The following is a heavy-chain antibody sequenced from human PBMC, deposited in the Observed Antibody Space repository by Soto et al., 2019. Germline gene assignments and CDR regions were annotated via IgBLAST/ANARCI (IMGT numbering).Heavy chain of an antibody. CDR3: ARVPTGKYGVWNY. CDR2: INPGGSIT. J-gene: IGHJ4*02. D-gene: IGHD2-8*01. Sequence: EVQLVESGGGLVKPGGSLRLSCAASGFSFSSYSMNWVRQAPGKGLEWVSRINPGGSITAYADSVKGRFTISRDNAKNTLYLQMNSLRGDDTAVYYCARVPTGKYGVWNYWGQGTLVTVSS. CDR1: GFSFSSYS. V-gene: IGHV3-74*02.